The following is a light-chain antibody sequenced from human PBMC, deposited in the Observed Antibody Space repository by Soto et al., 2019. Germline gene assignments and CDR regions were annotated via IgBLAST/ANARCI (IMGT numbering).Light chain of an antibody. CDR2: GAS. V-gene: IGKV3-15*01. CDR3: QQYNNWPRT. CDR1: QSVSSN. Sequence: EIVMTQSPATLSVAPGERATLSCRASQSVSSNLAWYQHKPGQAPRLLTYGASTRATGIPARFSGSGSGTEFTLTISSLQPEDFAVYYCQQYNNWPRTFGQGTKVDI. J-gene: IGKJ1*01.